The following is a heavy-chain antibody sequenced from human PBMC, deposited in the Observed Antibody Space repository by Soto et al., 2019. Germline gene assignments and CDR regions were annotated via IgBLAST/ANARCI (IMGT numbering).Heavy chain of an antibody. J-gene: IGHJ4*02. CDR1: RGTFSSYA. V-gene: IGHV1-69*13. Sequence: SVKVSCKASRGTFSSYAISGVRQAPGQGLEWMGGIIPIFGTANYAQKFQGRVTITADESTSTAYMELSSLRSEDTAVYYCARVNGEMATIGGYFDYWGQGTLVTVSS. CDR3: ARVNGEMATIGGYFDY. D-gene: IGHD5-12*01. CDR2: IIPIFGTA.